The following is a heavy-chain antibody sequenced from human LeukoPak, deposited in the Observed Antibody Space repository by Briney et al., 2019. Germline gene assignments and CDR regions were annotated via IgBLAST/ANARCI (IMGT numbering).Heavy chain of an antibody. Sequence: ASVKVSCKASGYTFTSYGISWVRQDPGQGLEWMGWISAYNGNTNYAQKLQGRVTMTTDTSTSTAYMELRSLRSDDTAVYYCARDAHYDILTGFDPWGQGTLVTVSS. CDR3: ARDAHYDILTGFDP. CDR2: ISAYNGNT. J-gene: IGHJ5*02. D-gene: IGHD3-9*01. CDR1: GYTFTSYG. V-gene: IGHV1-18*01.